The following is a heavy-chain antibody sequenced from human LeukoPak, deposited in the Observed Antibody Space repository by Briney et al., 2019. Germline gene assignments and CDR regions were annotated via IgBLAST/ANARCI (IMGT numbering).Heavy chain of an antibody. D-gene: IGHD3-22*01. Sequence: GRSLRLSCAASGFTFSSYAMPWVRQAPGKGLEWVAVISYDGSNKYYADSVKGRFTISRDNSKNTLYLQMNSLRAEDTAVYYCAREYYDTHNFDYWGQGTLVTVSS. CDR2: ISYDGSNK. CDR3: AREYYDTHNFDY. V-gene: IGHV3-30-3*01. CDR1: GFTFSSYA. J-gene: IGHJ4*02.